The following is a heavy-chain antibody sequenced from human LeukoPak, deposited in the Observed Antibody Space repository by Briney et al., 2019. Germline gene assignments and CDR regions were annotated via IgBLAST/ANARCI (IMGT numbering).Heavy chain of an antibody. Sequence: GGSLRLSCAASGFTFNIYAMSWVRQAPGKGLEWVSSINDSGDITYYADSVKGRFTIARDDSKNTVYLEMKSLTAEDTALYYCARGGWPFDFWGQGTLVTVSS. J-gene: IGHJ4*02. V-gene: IGHV3-23*01. CDR1: GFTFNIYA. CDR2: INDSGDIT. D-gene: IGHD3-10*01. CDR3: ARGGWPFDF.